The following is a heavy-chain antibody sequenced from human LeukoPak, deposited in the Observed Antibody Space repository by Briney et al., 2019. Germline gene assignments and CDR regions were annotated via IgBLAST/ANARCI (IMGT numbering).Heavy chain of an antibody. J-gene: IGHJ3*02. V-gene: IGHV3-30*18. CDR1: GFTFSSYG. CDR3: AKLVGAGRESDAFDI. D-gene: IGHD1-26*01. Sequence: GGSLRLSCAASGFTFSSYGMHWVRQAPGKRLEWVAVISYDGSNKYYADSVKGRFTISRDNSKNTLYLQMNSLRAEDTAVYYCAKLVGAGRESDAFDIWGQGTMVTVSS. CDR2: ISYDGSNK.